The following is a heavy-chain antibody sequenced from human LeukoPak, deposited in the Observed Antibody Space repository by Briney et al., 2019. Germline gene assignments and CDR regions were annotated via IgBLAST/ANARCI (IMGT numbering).Heavy chain of an antibody. J-gene: IGHJ3*02. V-gene: IGHV3-21*01. CDR2: ISSSSSYI. CDR3: ASLFIVVVVAAPLSDAFDI. D-gene: IGHD2-15*01. Sequence: GGSLRLSCAASGFTFRSYSMNWVRQAPGKGLEWVSSISSSSSYIYYAASVKARFTISRDNAKNSLYLQMTSLRAEDTAVYYCASLFIVVVVAAPLSDAFDIWGQGTMVTVSS. CDR1: GFTFRSYS.